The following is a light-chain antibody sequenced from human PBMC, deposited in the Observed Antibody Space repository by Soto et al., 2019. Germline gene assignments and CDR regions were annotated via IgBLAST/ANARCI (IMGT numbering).Light chain of an antibody. CDR3: QQYGSSPLT. J-gene: IGKJ4*02. V-gene: IGKV3-20*01. Sequence: IVLTQSTGTLSLYPGERATLSCRASQIVSSSYLAWYQQKPGQAPRLLIYGASSRATGIPDRFSGSGSGKDVTLTISRLEPEDFAVYYCQQYGSSPLTFGGGTKVEIK. CDR1: QIVSSSY. CDR2: GAS.